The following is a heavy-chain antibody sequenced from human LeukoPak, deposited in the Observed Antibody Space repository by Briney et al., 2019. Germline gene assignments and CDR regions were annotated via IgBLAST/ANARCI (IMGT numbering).Heavy chain of an antibody. J-gene: IGHJ4*02. CDR3: AKDSKKRGSLRARDRLGCYFDY. V-gene: IGHV3-30-3*01. D-gene: IGHD2/OR15-2a*01. CDR2: ISYDGSNK. CDR1: GFTLSSYA. Sequence: PGGSLRLSCAASGFTLSSYAMHWVRQAPGKGLEWVAVISYDGSNKYYADSVKGRFTISRDNSKNTLYLQMNSLRAEDTAVYYCAKDSKKRGSLRARDRLGCYFDYWGQGTLVTVSS.